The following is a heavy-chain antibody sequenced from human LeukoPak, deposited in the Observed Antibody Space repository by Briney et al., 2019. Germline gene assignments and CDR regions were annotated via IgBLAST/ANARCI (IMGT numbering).Heavy chain of an antibody. J-gene: IGHJ5*01. Sequence: PSETLSLTCTVSGDSTSSGGYYWSWIRQHPGKGLEWIGYIYHSGSTHYNPSLKSRVTISVDMSKNQFSLKLSSVTAADTAVYYCARLRYLDWLPRWFDSWGQGTLVTVSS. CDR3: ARLRYLDWLPRWFDS. D-gene: IGHD3-9*01. CDR1: GDSTSSGGYY. V-gene: IGHV4-31*03. CDR2: IYHSGST.